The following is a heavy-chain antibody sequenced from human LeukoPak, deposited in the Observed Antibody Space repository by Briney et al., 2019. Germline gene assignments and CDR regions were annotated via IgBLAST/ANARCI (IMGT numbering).Heavy chain of an antibody. CDR1: GGSISSGGFY. V-gene: IGHV4-30-2*01. J-gene: IGHJ4*02. CDR3: ARVKLILGVIVSGFDY. D-gene: IGHD3-16*02. CDR2: IYHSGST. Sequence: SETLSLTCTVSGGSISSGGFYWNWIRQPPGKGLEWIGNIYHSGSTNYNPSLKSRVTISVDKSKNQFSLKLSSVTAADTAVYYCARVKLILGVIVSGFDYWGQGTLVTVSS.